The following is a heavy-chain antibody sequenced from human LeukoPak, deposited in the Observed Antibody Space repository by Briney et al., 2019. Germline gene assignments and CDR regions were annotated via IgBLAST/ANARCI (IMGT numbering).Heavy chain of an antibody. V-gene: IGHV3-23*01. CDR2: INFRGGTT. Sequence: GGSLRVSCAASGFTVSNYAMSWVRQGPGKGLEWVSSINFRGGTTYYADSVKGRFTISRDNSKNTLYLQMNSLRAEDAAVYYCAKGEQGVDYWGQGTLVTVSS. CDR1: GFTVSNYA. D-gene: IGHD1/OR15-1a*01. J-gene: IGHJ4*02. CDR3: AKGEQGVDY.